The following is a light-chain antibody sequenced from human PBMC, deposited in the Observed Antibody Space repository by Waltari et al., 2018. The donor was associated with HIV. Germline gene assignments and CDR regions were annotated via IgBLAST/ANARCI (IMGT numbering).Light chain of an antibody. CDR2: KAS. J-gene: IGKJ2*01. V-gene: IGKV1-5*03. CDR3: QQYNNYHT. Sequence: DIQMTQSPSTLSASVGDRVTITCRASHSISGWLAWYQQKPGKVPKLLFYKASTLQTGVPSRFSGSGYGTEFTLTISSLQPDDSATYYCQQYNNYHTFGQGTKLEIK. CDR1: HSISGW.